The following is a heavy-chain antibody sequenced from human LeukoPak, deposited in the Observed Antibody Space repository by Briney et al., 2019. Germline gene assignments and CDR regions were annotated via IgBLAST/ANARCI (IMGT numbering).Heavy chain of an antibody. J-gene: IGHJ6*03. D-gene: IGHD5-18*01. CDR3: ARGVDTAMVKYYYYMDI. CDR1: GGSISSSNW. Sequence: SETLSLTCAVSGGSISSSNWWSWVRQPPGKGLEWIGEIYHSRSTNYNPSLKSRVTISVDKSKNQFSLKLSSVTAADTAVYYCARGVDTAMVKYYYYMDIWGKGTTVTVSS. CDR2: IYHSRST. V-gene: IGHV4-4*02.